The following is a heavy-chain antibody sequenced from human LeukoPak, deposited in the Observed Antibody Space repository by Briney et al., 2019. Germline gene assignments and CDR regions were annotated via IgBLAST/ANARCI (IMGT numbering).Heavy chain of an antibody. D-gene: IGHD1-26*01. CDR2: ISAGDVST. Sequence: GGSLRLSCAVSGFTFNTYAMSWVRQAPGKGPEWVSSISAGDVSTSYADSVKGRFIISRDNSKNTLYLDMDSLRADDTAVYYCVKDSPPRYSGSPPAYWGQGTLVTVSS. CDR1: GFTFNTYA. CDR3: VKDSPPRYSGSPPAY. V-gene: IGHV3-23*01. J-gene: IGHJ4*02.